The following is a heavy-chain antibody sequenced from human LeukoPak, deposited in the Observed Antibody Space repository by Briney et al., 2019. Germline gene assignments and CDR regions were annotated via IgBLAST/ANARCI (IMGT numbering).Heavy chain of an antibody. D-gene: IGHD2-2*01. CDR3: AEGMPRDPYYFDY. CDR1: GFTFSSYA. CDR2: ISGSGGST. J-gene: IGHJ4*02. Sequence: GGSLRLSCAASGFTFSSYAMSWVRQAPGNGLEWVSAISGSGGSTYYADSVKGRFTISRDNSKNTLYLQMNSLRAEDTAVYYCAEGMPRDPYYFDYWGQGTLVTVSS. V-gene: IGHV3-23*01.